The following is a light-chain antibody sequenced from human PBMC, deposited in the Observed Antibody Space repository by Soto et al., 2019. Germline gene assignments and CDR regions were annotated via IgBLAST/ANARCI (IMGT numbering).Light chain of an antibody. CDR3: HQYGSSSYT. V-gene: IGKV3-20*01. J-gene: IGKJ2*01. CDR1: QSVSSSS. CDR2: GAS. Sequence: EIVLTQSPGTLSLSPGERATLSCRASQSVSSSSLAWYQKKPGQAPRLLIYGASSRATGIPDSFSASGSGTDFTLTISGLQPEDFAVYYCHQYGSSSYTFGQGTKLEIK.